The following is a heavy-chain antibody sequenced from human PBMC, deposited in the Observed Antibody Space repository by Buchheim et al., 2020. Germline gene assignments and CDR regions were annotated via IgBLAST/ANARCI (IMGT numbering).Heavy chain of an antibody. V-gene: IGHV3-23*01. CDR3: STSYCSSTSCPYGMDV. J-gene: IGHJ6*02. Sequence: EVQLLESGGGLVQPGGSLRLSCAASGFTFSSYAMSWVRQAPGKGLEWVSAISGSGGSTYYADSVKRRFTISRDNSKTTLYLQMNRLRAEDTAVYYCSTSYCSSTSCPYGMDVWGQGTT. CDR1: GFTFSSYA. CDR2: ISGSGGST. D-gene: IGHD2-2*01.